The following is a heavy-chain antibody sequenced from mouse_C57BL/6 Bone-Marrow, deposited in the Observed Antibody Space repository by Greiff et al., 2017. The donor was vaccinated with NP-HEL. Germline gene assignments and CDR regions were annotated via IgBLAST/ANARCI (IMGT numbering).Heavy chain of an antibody. CDR3: ARRGYYYGRDAMDY. Sequence: EVQLQQSGGGLVKPGGSLKLSCAASGFTFSDYGMHWVRQAPEKGLEWVAYISSGSSTIYYADTVKGRFTISRDNAKNTLFLQMTSLRSEDTAMYYCARRGYYYGRDAMDYWGQGTSVTVSS. J-gene: IGHJ4*01. CDR1: GFTFSDYG. CDR2: ISSGSSTI. D-gene: IGHD1-1*01. V-gene: IGHV5-17*01.